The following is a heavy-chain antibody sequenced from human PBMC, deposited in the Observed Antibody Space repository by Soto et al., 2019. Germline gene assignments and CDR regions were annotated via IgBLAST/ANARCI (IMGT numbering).Heavy chain of an antibody. Sequence: GGSLRLSCAASGFTFSSYDMHWVRQATGKGLEWVSRVKYDGRTTNYADSVKGRFTISRDNAKNTVYLQMNSLRAEDTGVYYCARGVRNYYGVDARGQRTAVTVSS. CDR3: ARGVRNYYGVDA. CDR1: GFTFSSYD. V-gene: IGHV3-74*01. CDR2: VKYDGRTT. J-gene: IGHJ6*02.